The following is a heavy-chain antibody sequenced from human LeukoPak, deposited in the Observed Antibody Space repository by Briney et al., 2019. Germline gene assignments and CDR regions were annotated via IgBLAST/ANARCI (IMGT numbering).Heavy chain of an antibody. CDR2: ISSSGSTI. CDR1: GFTFSDYY. J-gene: IGHJ4*02. V-gene: IGHV3-11*01. D-gene: IGHD1-1*01. CDR3: ARDRWNERTSYFDY. Sequence: GGSLRLSCAASGFTFSDYYMSWIRQAPGKGLEWVSYISSSGSTIYYADSVKGRFTISRDNAKNSQYLQMNSLRAEDTAVYYCARDRWNERTSYFDYWGQGTLVTVSS.